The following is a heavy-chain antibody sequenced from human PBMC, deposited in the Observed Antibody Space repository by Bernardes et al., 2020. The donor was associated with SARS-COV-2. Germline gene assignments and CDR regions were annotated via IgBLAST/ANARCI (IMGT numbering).Heavy chain of an antibody. CDR3: ARDGAGKEGL. CDR2: TNEDGTVT. Sequence: GGSLRLSCAASGFTFSRFWMHWVRQVPGKGLLWVSRTNEDGTVTNYADSVKGRFTISRDNARNTLFLHMNSLRVEDTAVYYCARDGAGKEGLWVQGTLVTVSS. J-gene: IGHJ4*02. V-gene: IGHV3-74*01. CDR1: GFTFSRFW. D-gene: IGHD1-26*01.